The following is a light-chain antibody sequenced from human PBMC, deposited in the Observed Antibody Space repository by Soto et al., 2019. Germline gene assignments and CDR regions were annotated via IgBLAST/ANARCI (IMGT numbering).Light chain of an antibody. CDR2: DTS. CDR3: LLHYGDAVV. CDR1: TGAVTSGYY. J-gene: IGLJ2*01. Sequence: VVTQEPSLTVSPGGTVTLTCSSSTGAVTSGYYPNWFQQKPGQAPRALIYDTSNKHSWTPARFSGSLLGDKAALTLSGVQPEDEAEYYCLLHYGDAVVFGGGTKLTVL. V-gene: IGLV7-43*01.